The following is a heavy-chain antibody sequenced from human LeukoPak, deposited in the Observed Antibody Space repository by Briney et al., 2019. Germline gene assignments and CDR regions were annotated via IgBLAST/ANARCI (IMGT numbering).Heavy chain of an antibody. V-gene: IGHV1-46*01. CDR2: INPSGGST. J-gene: IGHJ4*02. Sequence: ASVKVSCKASGGTFSSYAISWVRQAPGQGLEWMGIINPSGGSTSYAQKFQGRVTMTRDMSTSTVYMELSSLRSEDTAVYYCARSYYYGSGSYYNQEYWGQGTLVTVSS. CDR3: ARSYYYGSGSYYNQEY. D-gene: IGHD3-10*01. CDR1: GGTFSSYA.